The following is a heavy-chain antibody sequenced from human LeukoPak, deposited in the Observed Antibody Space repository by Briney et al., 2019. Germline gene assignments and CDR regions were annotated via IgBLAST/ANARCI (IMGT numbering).Heavy chain of an antibody. V-gene: IGHV4-39*01. CDR1: GGPISRSTHY. CDR3: ARPGGSGSYSDQNWFDP. CDR2: IHYSGST. J-gene: IGHJ5*02. Sequence: SETLSLTCTVSGGPISRSTHYWGWIRQPPGKGLEWIGSIHYSGSTYYNPSLKSRVTISVDTSKNQFSLKLSSVTAADTAVYYCARPGGSGSYSDQNWFDPWGQGTLVTVSS. D-gene: IGHD3-10*01.